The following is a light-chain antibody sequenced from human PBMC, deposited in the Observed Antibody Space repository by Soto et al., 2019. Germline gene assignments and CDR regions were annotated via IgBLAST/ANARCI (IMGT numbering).Light chain of an antibody. Sequence: EIVLTQSPATLSLSPGERATLSCRASQSVSSNLAWYQQKPGQAPRLLIYDASNRATDIPARFSGSGSGTDFSPIISSIEQEEYVVYYCQQHGNRPRTFGQGTKLEIK. CDR2: DAS. CDR3: QQHGNRPRT. V-gene: IGKV3-11*01. J-gene: IGKJ2*01. CDR1: QSVSSN.